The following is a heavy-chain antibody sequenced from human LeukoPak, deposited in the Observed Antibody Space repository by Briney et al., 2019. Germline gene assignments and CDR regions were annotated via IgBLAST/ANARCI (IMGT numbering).Heavy chain of an antibody. V-gene: IGHV1-69*13. CDR1: GGTFSSYA. J-gene: IGHJ6*03. D-gene: IGHD5-24*01. CDR2: IIPIFGTA. Sequence: SVKVSCKASGGTFSSYAISWVRQAPGQGLEWMGGIIPIFGTANYAQKFQGRVTITADESTSTAYMELSSLRSEDTAVYYCATGMADRVAYMDVWGKGTTVTVSS. CDR3: ATGMADRVAYMDV.